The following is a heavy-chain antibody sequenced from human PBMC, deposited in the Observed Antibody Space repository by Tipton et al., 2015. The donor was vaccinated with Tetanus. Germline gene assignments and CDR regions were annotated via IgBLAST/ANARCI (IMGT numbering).Heavy chain of an antibody. Sequence: TLSLTRTVSGDSVSTGNFYWSWIRQPPGKGLEWIAFIHHSGLAFSKPSLKSRVSISIDTSQNQFSLRLTSVTAADTAVYFCARNVYTVTNDAFDIWGHGTLVNVSS. D-gene: IGHD4-11*01. CDR3: ARNVYTVTNDAFDI. CDR2: IHHSGLA. CDR1: GDSVSTGNFY. J-gene: IGHJ3*02. V-gene: IGHV4-30-4*01.